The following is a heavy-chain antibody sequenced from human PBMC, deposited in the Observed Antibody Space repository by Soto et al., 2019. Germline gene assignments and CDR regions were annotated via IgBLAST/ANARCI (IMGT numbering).Heavy chain of an antibody. CDR3: ARTIWSGYFQADY. J-gene: IGHJ4*02. V-gene: IGHV3-48*01. D-gene: IGHD3-3*01. Sequence: GGSLRLSCVASGFTFSTYSMNWVRQAPGKGLEWISYISSSSSTTYADSVKGRFTISRDNAKNSLYLQMNSLRDEDTAVYYCARTIWSGYFQADYWGQGTLVTVSS. CDR1: GFTFSTYS. CDR2: ISSSSST.